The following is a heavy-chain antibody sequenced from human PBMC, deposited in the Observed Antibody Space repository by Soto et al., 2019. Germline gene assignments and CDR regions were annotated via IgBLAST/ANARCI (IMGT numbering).Heavy chain of an antibody. Sequence: LGESLKISCKGSGYSFTSYWIGWVRQMPGKGLEWMGIIYPGDSDTRYSPSFQGQVTISADKSISTAYMELNSLRSEDTAVYYCVSGDQRNYWGQGTLVTVSS. J-gene: IGHJ4*02. CDR3: VSGDQRNY. V-gene: IGHV5-51*01. D-gene: IGHD3-10*01. CDR2: IYPGDSDT. CDR1: GYSFTSYW.